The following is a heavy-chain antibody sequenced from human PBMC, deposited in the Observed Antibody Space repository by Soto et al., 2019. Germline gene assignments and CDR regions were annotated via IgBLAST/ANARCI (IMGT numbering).Heavy chain of an antibody. D-gene: IGHD6-19*01. Sequence: QLQESGPGLVKSSESMSLTCTASGASISSRYWSWVRQPPGKGLEWIGHIYNGESTNYNPSLQSRVTISVDTSKIQVSLNLGSVTAADTAVYYCAQTHGWPGFDFWGQGILVTVSS. V-gene: IGHV4-59*01. CDR1: GASISSRY. J-gene: IGHJ4*02. CDR3: AQTHGWPGFDF. CDR2: IYNGEST.